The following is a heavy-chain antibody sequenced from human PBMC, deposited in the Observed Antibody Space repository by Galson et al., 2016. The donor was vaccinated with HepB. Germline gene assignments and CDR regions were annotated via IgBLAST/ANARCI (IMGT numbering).Heavy chain of an antibody. CDR1: GFTFSSYA. CDR3: AKGQQLAYFDY. CDR2: ISGSDGST. D-gene: IGHD6-13*01. Sequence: SLRLSCAATGFTFSSYAMSWVRQAPGKGLEWVSAISGSDGSTYYADSVKGRFTISRDNSKNTLYLQMNSLRAEDTAVYYCAKGQQLAYFDYWGQGTLVTVSS. V-gene: IGHV3-23*01. J-gene: IGHJ4*02.